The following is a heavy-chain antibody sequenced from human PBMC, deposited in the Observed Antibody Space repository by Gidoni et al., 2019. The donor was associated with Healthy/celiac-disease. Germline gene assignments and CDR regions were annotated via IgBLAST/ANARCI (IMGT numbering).Heavy chain of an antibody. V-gene: IGHV5-51*03. J-gene: IGHJ4*02. CDR2: IDPGDSHT. CDR3: ARNWGSFDY. CDR1: GYSFTRYW. Sequence: EVQRVQSGAAVNKPGESPKISCKGSGYSFTRYWIGWVRQMPGKGLEWVGIIDPGDSHTRYSPSSQGQVTISADKSISTAYLQWSSLTASDTAMYYCARNWGSFDYWGQGTLVTVSS. D-gene: IGHD7-27*01.